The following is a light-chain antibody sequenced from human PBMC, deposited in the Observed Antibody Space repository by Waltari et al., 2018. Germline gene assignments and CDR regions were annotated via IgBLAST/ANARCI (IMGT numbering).Light chain of an antibody. J-gene: IGLJ3*02. CDR1: SGSVSTSDY. Sequence: QTVVTQEPAFSVSPGGTITLTCALTSGSVSTSDYPSWYQQPPGQAPRTLCYSTNIGSSGVPDRSSGSIMGKKAALTITGAQADDESDYYCVLYGGNGIWVFGGGTRLTVL. CDR2: STN. CDR3: VLYGGNGIWV. V-gene: IGLV8-61*01.